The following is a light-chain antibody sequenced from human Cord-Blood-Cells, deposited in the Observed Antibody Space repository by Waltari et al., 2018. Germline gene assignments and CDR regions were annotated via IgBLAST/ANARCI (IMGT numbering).Light chain of an antibody. CDR2: DAS. V-gene: IGKV1-33*01. CDR3: QQYDNLLT. J-gene: IGKJ2*01. CDR1: QDISNY. Sequence: DIQMTQSPSSLSASVGDRVTITCQASQDISNYLNLYQQKPGKAPKLLIYDASNLETGVPSRFSGSGSGTDFTFTISSLQPEDIATYYCQQYDNLLTFGQGTKLEIK.